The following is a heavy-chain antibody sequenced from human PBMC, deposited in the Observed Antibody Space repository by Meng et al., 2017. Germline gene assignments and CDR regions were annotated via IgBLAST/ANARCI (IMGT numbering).Heavy chain of an antibody. CDR1: GGSFRGYY. CDR2: INHSGST. J-gene: IGHJ3*02. Sequence: QVKLNQWGGGLLKASGPRPLTCAGYGGSFRGYYWSWTRQPPGKGLEWIGEINHSGSTNYNPSLKSRVTISVDTSKNQFSLKLSSVTAADTAVYYCARGRGGYSYGYLRARGAFDIWGQGTMVTVSS. D-gene: IGHD5-18*01. V-gene: IGHV4-34*01. CDR3: ARGRGGYSYGYLRARGAFDI.